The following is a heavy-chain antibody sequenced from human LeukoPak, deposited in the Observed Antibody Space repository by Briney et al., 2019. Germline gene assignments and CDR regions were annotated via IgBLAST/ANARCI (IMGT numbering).Heavy chain of an antibody. CDR1: GDSISSYY. CDR3: ARYHYYDSSGYYYVYDY. Sequence: PSETLSLTCPGSGDSISSYYWSWIRQPAGKGLEWIGRIYTSGSTNYNPSLKSRVTMSVDTSKNQFSLKLSSVTAADTAVYYCARYHYYDSSGYYYVYDYWGQGTLVTVSS. V-gene: IGHV4-59*10. CDR2: IYTSGST. D-gene: IGHD3-22*01. J-gene: IGHJ4*02.